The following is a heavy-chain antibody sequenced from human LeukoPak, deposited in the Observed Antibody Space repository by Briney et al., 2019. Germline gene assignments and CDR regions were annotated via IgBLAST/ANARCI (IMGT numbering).Heavy chain of an antibody. CDR2: IKHDGSQK. Sequence: GGSLRLSCAASGFTFSSYAMHWVRQAPGKGLEWVANIKHDGSQKYYVDSVKGRFTISGDNGKNSVYLHMNTLRVEDTAVYYCATYSSTWGYLDFWGQGTLVTVSS. CDR3: ATYSSTWGYLDF. J-gene: IGHJ4*02. CDR1: GFTFSSYA. V-gene: IGHV3-7*01. D-gene: IGHD6-13*01.